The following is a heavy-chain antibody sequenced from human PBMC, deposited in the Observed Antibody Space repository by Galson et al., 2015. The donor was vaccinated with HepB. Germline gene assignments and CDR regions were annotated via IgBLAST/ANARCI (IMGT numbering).Heavy chain of an antibody. V-gene: IGHV1-2*02. CDR1: GDTFTGYY. CDR3: ARDPPYCTNGVCYGFDY. D-gene: IGHD2-8*01. J-gene: IGHJ4*02. Sequence: AVKSSCRAAGDTFTGYYMHWWRRAPGQGVEWMGWIKPNSGGGNYAQKFQSRVTITRDTSISTAYMELSRLRADDTAVYYCARDPPYCTNGVCYGFDYWGQGTLVTVSS. CDR2: IKPNSGGG.